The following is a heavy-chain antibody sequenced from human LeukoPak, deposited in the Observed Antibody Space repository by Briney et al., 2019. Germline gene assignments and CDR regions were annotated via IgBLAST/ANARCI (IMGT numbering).Heavy chain of an antibody. D-gene: IGHD6-13*01. J-gene: IGHJ4*02. V-gene: IGHV3-21*01. Sequence: GGSLRLSCAASGFTFSSYSMNWVRQAPGKGLEWVSSISSSSSYIHYADSVKGRFTISRDNAKNSLYLQMNSLRAEDTAVYYCARGRSSSSFDYWGQGTLVTVSS. CDR1: GFTFSSYS. CDR2: ISSSSSYI. CDR3: ARGRSSSSFDY.